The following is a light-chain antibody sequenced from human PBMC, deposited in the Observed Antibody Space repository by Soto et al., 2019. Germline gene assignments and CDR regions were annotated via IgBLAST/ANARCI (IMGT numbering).Light chain of an antibody. CDR2: WAS. CDR3: QQYYSTPGT. V-gene: IGKV4-1*01. J-gene: IGKJ2*01. Sequence: DIVMTQSPDSLAVSLGERATINCKSSQSVLYSSNNKNDLAWYQQKPGQPPKLLIYWASTRESGVPDRFSGSGSGTDFTLTISSLQAEDVAVYYCQQYYSTPGTFGQGTKLEI. CDR1: QSVLYSSNNKND.